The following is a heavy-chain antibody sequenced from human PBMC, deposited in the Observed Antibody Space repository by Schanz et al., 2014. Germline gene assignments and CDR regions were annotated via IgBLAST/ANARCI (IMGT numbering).Heavy chain of an antibody. D-gene: IGHD3-3*01. CDR2: VSHSGGSK. Sequence: VQLVESGGGVVQFGRSLRLSCVASGFTFSSYAMTWVRQAPGKGLEWVSSVSHSGGSKYYADSVKGRFTISRDNSENTLYLQMNSLSADDTAVYYCARDRRFFDRDDLYYFDSWGQGTLVTVSS. CDR3: ARDRRFFDRDDLYYFDS. J-gene: IGHJ4*02. V-gene: IGHV3-23*04. CDR1: GFTFSSYA.